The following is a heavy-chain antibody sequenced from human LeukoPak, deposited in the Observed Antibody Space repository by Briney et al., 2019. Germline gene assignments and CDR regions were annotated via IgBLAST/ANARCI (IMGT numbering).Heavy chain of an antibody. Sequence: GGSLRLSCAASGFSFDSYAISWVRQAPGKGLEWVSAIRGSGDSTFYADSVKGRFTISRDNAKNSLYLQMNSLRAEDTAVYYCAREGDTYYDFWSGYYSDYWGQGTLVTVSS. CDR3: AREGDTYYDFWSGYYSDY. CDR2: IRGSGDST. J-gene: IGHJ4*02. CDR1: GFSFDSYA. D-gene: IGHD3-3*01. V-gene: IGHV3-23*01.